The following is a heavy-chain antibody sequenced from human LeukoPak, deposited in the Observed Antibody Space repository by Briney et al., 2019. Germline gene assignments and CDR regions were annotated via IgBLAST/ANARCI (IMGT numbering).Heavy chain of an antibody. CDR3: ARDLGFCSSTSCYPWFDP. CDR1: GASITSYY. Sequence: PSETLSLTCTVSGASITSYYCSWFRQPPGKGLEWSGYMYYSGTTNYNPSLKSRVTISVDTSKNQFSLKLSYVTAADTAVYYCARDLGFCSSTSCYPWFDPWGQGTLVTVSS. CDR2: MYYSGTT. J-gene: IGHJ5*02. V-gene: IGHV4-59*01. D-gene: IGHD2-2*01.